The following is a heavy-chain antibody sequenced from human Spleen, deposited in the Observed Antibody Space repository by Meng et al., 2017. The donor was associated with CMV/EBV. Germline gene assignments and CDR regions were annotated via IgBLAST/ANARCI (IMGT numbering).Heavy chain of an antibody. D-gene: IGHD6-13*01. V-gene: IGHV3-53*01. CDR2: IYSGGST. CDR1: GFTLSSYA. Sequence: GGSLRLSCAASGFTLSSYAMSWVRQAPGKGLEWVSVIYSGGSTYYADSVKGRFTISRDNSKNTLYLQMSGLRAEDTAVYYCESHSSSWDFDSWGQGTLVTVSS. CDR3: ESHSSSWDFDS. J-gene: IGHJ4*02.